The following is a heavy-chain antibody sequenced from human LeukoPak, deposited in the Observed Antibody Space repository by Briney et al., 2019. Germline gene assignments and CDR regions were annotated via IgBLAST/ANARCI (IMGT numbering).Heavy chain of an antibody. CDR2: ISSSSSTI. CDR1: GFTFSSYS. V-gene: IGHV3-48*04. Sequence: PGGSLRLSCAASGFTFSSYSMNWVRQAPGKGLEWVSYISSSSSTIYYADSVKGRFTISRDNAKNSLYLQMNSLRAEDTAVYYCARLRYCSSTSCYGFDYWGQGTLVTVSS. CDR3: ARLRYCSSTSCYGFDY. D-gene: IGHD2-2*01. J-gene: IGHJ4*02.